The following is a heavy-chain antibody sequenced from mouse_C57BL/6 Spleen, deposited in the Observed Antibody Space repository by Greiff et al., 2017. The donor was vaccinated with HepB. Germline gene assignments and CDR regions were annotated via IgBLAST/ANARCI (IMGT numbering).Heavy chain of an antibody. J-gene: IGHJ1*03. D-gene: IGHD1-1*01. Sequence: QSGAELVRPGASVKLSCTASGFNIKDDYMHWVKQRPEQGLEWIGWIDSENGDTEYDSKFPGKATMTADTSSNTAYLQLSSLTSEDTAVYYCTISTVVARYFDVWGTGTTVTVSS. CDR1: GFNIKDDY. CDR2: IDSENGDT. V-gene: IGHV14-4*01. CDR3: TISTVVARYFDV.